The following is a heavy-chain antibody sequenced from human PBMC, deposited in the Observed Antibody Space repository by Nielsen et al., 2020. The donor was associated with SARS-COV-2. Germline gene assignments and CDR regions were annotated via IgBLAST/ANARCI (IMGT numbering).Heavy chain of an antibody. CDR3: AKDRVDYYGMDV. D-gene: IGHD2-15*01. Sequence: GESLKISCAASGFTFSSYGMHWVRQAPGKGLEWVAVIWYDGSNKYYADSVKGRFTISRDNSKNTLYLQMNSLRAEDTALYYCAKDRVDYYGMDVWGQGTTVTVSS. CDR2: IWYDGSNK. CDR1: GFTFSSYG. V-gene: IGHV3-30*02. J-gene: IGHJ6*02.